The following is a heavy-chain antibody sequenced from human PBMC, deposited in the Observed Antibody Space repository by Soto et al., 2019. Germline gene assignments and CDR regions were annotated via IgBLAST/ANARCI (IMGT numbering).Heavy chain of an antibody. CDR3: ARGRDSGSPRESFDI. Sequence: ASVKVSCKASGYTFTSYDINWVRQATGQGLKWMGWMNPNSGNTGYAQKFQGRVTMTRNTSISTAYMELSSLRSEDTAVYYCARGRDSGSPRESFDIWGQGTMVTVSS. J-gene: IGHJ3*02. CDR2: MNPNSGNT. D-gene: IGHD1-26*01. V-gene: IGHV1-8*01. CDR1: GYTFTSYD.